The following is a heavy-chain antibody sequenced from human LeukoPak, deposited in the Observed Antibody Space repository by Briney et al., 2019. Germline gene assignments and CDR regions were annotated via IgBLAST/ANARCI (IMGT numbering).Heavy chain of an antibody. CDR3: TTRGGSFPIFDY. V-gene: IGHV3-15*01. Sequence: PRGSLRLSCAASGFTFSDAWMSWVRQAPGKGLEWVGRIKSKTDGGTTDYAAPVKGRFTISRDDSKNTLYLQMNSLKTEDTAVYYCTTRGGSFPIFDYWGQGTLVTVSS. D-gene: IGHD1-26*01. CDR1: GFTFSDAW. CDR2: IKSKTDGGTT. J-gene: IGHJ4*02.